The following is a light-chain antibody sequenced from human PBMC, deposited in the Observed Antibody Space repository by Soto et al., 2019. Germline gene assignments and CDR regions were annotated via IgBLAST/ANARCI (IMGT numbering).Light chain of an antibody. CDR3: QSHDSTNVV. Sequence: NFMLTQPHSVSESPGKTVTISCTGSGGSIATNYVQWHQQRPGSAPTTVIYEDDKRPSGVPDRFSGSIDRSSNSASLIISGLKTEDEADYYCQSHDSTNVVFGRGTKSPS. CDR1: GGSIATNY. CDR2: EDD. J-gene: IGLJ2*01. V-gene: IGLV6-57*02.